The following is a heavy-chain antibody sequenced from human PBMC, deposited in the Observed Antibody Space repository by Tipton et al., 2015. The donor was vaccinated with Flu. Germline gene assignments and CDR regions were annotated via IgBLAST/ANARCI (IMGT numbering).Heavy chain of an antibody. D-gene: IGHD1-26*01. Sequence: TLSLTCTVSGSSISSSSYYWGWIRQPPGKGLEWIGSIYYSGSTYYNPSLKSRVTISVDTSKNQFSLKLSSVTAADTAVYYCARDVRRVGATSWGQGTLVTVSS. CDR1: GSSISSSSYY. V-gene: IGHV4-39*07. CDR2: IYYSGST. CDR3: ARDVRRVGATS. J-gene: IGHJ5*02.